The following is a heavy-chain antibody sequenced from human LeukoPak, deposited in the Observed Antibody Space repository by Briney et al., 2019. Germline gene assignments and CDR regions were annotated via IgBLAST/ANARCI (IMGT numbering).Heavy chain of an antibody. CDR3: ARLYGSGSSIAWLDP. J-gene: IGHJ5*02. Sequence: SETLSLTCTVSGGSISSYYWSWIRQPPGKGLEWIGYIYYSGSTNYNPSLKSRVTISVDTSKNQFSLKLSSVTAADTAVYYCARLYGSGSSIAWLDPWGQGTLVTVSS. CDR1: GGSISSYY. CDR2: IYYSGST. D-gene: IGHD3-10*01. V-gene: IGHV4-59*08.